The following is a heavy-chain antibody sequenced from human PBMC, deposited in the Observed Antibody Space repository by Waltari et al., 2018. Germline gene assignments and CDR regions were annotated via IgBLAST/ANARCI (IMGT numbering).Heavy chain of an antibody. CDR3: AGGRGGYSGYDVPLARY. V-gene: IGHV4-59*01. D-gene: IGHD5-12*01. J-gene: IGHJ4*02. CDR1: GTSISSYY. Sequence: QVQLQESGPGLVKPSETLSLPFPVPGTSISSYYRSRIRQPPGGGLEWVGYIYYTGITNYNRTLKSRVTISVDTSKNQFSLNLNTVTAADTAVYYCAGGRGGYSGYDVPLARYWGQGTLVTVSS. CDR2: IYYTGIT.